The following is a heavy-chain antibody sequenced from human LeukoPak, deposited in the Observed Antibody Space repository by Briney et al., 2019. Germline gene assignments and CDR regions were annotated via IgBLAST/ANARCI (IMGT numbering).Heavy chain of an antibody. V-gene: IGHV3-9*01. CDR3: AKGEAANYYYYGMDV. D-gene: IGHD2-15*01. J-gene: IGHJ6*02. CDR1: GFTFDDYA. Sequence: PGGSLRLSCEASGFTFDDYAMHWVRQAPGKGLEWVSGISWNSGSIGYADSVKGRFTISRDNAKNSLYLQMNSLRAEDTALYYCAKGEAANYYYYGMDVWGQGTTVTVSS. CDR2: ISWNSGSI.